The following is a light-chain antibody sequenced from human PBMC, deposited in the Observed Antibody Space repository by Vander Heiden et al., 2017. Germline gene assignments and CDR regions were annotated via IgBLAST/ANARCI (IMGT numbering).Light chain of an antibody. V-gene: IGKV3-11*01. CDR1: QSVRSY. CDR2: DAF. CDR3: QQRISWPIT. J-gene: IGKJ5*01. Sequence: DIVLTQSPATLSLSPGDRATLSCRASQSVRSYLAWYQQKPGQAPRLLIYDAFNRATGIPARFSGSGSGTDFTLTISSLEPEDFAVYYCQQRISWPITFGQGARLEIK.